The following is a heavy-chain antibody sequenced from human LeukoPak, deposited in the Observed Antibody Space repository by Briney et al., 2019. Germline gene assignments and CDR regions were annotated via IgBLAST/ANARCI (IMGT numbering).Heavy chain of an antibody. CDR1: GGTFSSYA. V-gene: IGHV1-69*05. J-gene: IGHJ3*02. Sequence: SVKVSCKASGGTFSSYAISWVRQAPGQGLEWMGGIIPIFGTANYAQKFQGRVTITTDESTSTAYMELSSLRSEDTAVYYRARDRFYCSSTSCYLGDAFDIWGQGTMVTVSS. CDR2: IIPIFGTA. D-gene: IGHD2-2*01. CDR3: ARDRFYCSSTSCYLGDAFDI.